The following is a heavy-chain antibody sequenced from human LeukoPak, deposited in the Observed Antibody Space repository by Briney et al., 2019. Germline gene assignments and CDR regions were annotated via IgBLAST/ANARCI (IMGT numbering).Heavy chain of an antibody. CDR2: ISDSGGRT. Sequence: GGSLRLSCAVSGITLSNYGMSWVRQAPGKGLEWVAGISDSGGRTNYADSVKGRFTISRDNPKNTLCLQMNSLRAEDTAVYFCAKRGVVIRVILVGFHKEAYYFDSWGQGALVTVSS. J-gene: IGHJ4*02. CDR1: GITLSNYG. CDR3: AKRGVVIRVILVGFHKEAYYFDS. V-gene: IGHV3-23*01. D-gene: IGHD3-22*01.